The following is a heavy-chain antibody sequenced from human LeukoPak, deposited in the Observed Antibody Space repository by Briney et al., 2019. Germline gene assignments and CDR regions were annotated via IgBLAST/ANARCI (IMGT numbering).Heavy chain of an antibody. CDR3: ATQLAYCGGDCYSGYYYYMDV. CDR2: INPSGGST. J-gene: IGHJ6*03. Sequence: ASVKVSCKASGYTFTNYYLHWVRQAPGQGLEWMGIINPSGGSTSYAQKFQGRVTMTRDMSTSTVYMELSSLRSEDTAVYYCATQLAYCGGDCYSGYYYYMDVWGKGTTVTVSS. CDR1: GYTFTNYY. V-gene: IGHV1-46*01. D-gene: IGHD2-21*02.